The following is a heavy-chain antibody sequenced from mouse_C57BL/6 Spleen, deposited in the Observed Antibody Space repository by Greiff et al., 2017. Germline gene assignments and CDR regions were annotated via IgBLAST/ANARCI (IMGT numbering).Heavy chain of an antibody. CDR1: GYSITSGYY. CDR3: ARGSSGCFFDY. Sequence: ESGPGLVKPSQSLSLTCSVTGYSITSGYYWNWIRQFPGNKLEWMGYISYDGSHNYNTSLKNRISITRDTSKNQFFLKLNSVTTEDTATYYCARGSSGCFFDYWGQGTTLTVSS. CDR2: ISYDGSH. D-gene: IGHD3-2*02. J-gene: IGHJ2*01. V-gene: IGHV3-6*01.